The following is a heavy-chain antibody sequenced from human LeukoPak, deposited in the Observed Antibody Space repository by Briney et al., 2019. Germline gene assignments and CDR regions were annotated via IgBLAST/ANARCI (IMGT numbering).Heavy chain of an antibody. CDR3: AKSIAVSGASDY. V-gene: IGHV3-21*01. J-gene: IGHJ4*02. D-gene: IGHD6-19*01. Sequence: GGSLRLSCAASGFTFSSYGMHWVRQPPGKGLEWVSSISSSGTYIYYADSVKGRFTISRDNAKNSLHLQMSSLRGEDTAVYYCAKSIAVSGASDYWGQGTLVTVSS. CDR2: ISSSGTYI. CDR1: GFTFSSYG.